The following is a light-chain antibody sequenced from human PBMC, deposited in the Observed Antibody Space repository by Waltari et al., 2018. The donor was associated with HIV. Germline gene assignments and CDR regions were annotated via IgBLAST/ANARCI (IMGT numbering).Light chain of an antibody. Sequence: DIQMTQSPSSLSASVGDRVTITCRASQGVSSWVAWYQHKPDKAPKALIYAATNLQSGVPSRFSGSGSGTIFTLIISSLQPEDFATYYCQQYKTFPLTFGGGNKV. CDR3: QQYKTFPLT. V-gene: IGKV1D-16*01. J-gene: IGKJ4*01. CDR2: AAT. CDR1: QGVSSW.